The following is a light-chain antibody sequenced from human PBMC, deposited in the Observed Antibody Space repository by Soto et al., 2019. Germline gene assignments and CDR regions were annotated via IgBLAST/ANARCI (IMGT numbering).Light chain of an antibody. CDR1: QSVSSSY. V-gene: IGKV3-20*01. CDR2: GAS. Sequence: EIALTQSPGTLSLSPGERATLSCRASQSVSSSYLAWYQQKPGQAPRLLIYGASSRATGIPDRFSASGSGTDFTLTSSRLEPEDSAVYYFQQYGSSQWTLVQGTKSEL. CDR3: QQYGSSQWT. J-gene: IGKJ1*01.